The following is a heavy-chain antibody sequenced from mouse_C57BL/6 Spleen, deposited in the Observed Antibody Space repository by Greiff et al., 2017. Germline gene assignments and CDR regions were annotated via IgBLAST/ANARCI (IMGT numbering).Heavy chain of an antibody. CDR1: GYTFTGYW. J-gene: IGHJ2*01. CDR3: ARTLRFFTSYYFDY. D-gene: IGHD5-1*01. V-gene: IGHV1-9*01. Sequence: VQLQQSGAELMKPGASVKLSCKATGYTFTGYWIEWVKQRPGHGLEWIGEILPGSGSTNYNEKFKGKATFTADTSSNTTYMQLSSLTPEYAAIXYCARTLRFFTSYYFDYWGQGTTLTVSS. CDR2: ILPGSGST.